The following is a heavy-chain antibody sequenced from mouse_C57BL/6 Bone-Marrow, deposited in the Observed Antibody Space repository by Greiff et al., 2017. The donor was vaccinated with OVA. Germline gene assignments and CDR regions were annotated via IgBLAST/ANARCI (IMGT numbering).Heavy chain of an antibody. Sequence: VQLQESGPGLVKPSQSLSLTCSVTGYSITSGYYWNWIRQFPGNKLEWMGYISYDGSNNYNPSLENRISITRDTSKNQFFLKLNSVTTEDTATYYCARASSGPTWFAYWGQGTLVTVSA. CDR3: ARASSGPTWFAY. V-gene: IGHV3-6*01. CDR2: ISYDGSN. J-gene: IGHJ3*01. D-gene: IGHD3-2*02. CDR1: GYSITSGYY.